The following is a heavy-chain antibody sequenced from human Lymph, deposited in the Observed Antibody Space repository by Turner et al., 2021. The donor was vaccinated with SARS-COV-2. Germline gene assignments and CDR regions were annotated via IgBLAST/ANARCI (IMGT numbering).Heavy chain of an antibody. Sequence: EVPLLESRGGWLQPGGSLRLSCEAPGFTCSSDAMSWVRRAPGKGLGWVSAMSGSGGDTYCADSVKGRFTISRDNSKNTLYLQMNSLRAEDTAVYYCAKGVRGAMIVVVIPYFDYWGQGTLVTVSS. J-gene: IGHJ4*02. CDR2: MSGSGGDT. CDR3: AKGVRGAMIVVVIPYFDY. CDR1: GFTCSSDA. V-gene: IGHV3-23*01. D-gene: IGHD3-22*01.